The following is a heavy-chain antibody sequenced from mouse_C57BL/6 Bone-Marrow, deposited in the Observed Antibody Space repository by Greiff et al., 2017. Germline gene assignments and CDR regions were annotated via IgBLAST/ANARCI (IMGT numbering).Heavy chain of an antibody. D-gene: IGHD2-1*01. CDR3: AREDYGNYPYYFDY. CDR2: ISDGGSYT. J-gene: IGHJ2*01. Sequence: EVHLVESGGGLVKPGGSLKLSCAASGFTFRSYAMSWVRQTPEKRLEWVATISDGGSYTYYPDNVKGRFTISRDNAKNNLYLQMSHLKSEDTAMYYCAREDYGNYPYYFDYWGQGTTLTVSS. V-gene: IGHV5-4*01. CDR1: GFTFRSYA.